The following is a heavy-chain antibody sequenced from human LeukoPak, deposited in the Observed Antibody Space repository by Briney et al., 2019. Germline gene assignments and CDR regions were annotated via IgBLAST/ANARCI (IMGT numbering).Heavy chain of an antibody. CDR3: ARGQHRLGYCSSTSCYSWFDP. J-gene: IGHJ5*02. CDR2: INPNSGGT. CDR1: GGTFSSYA. Sequence: ASVKVSCKASGGTFSSYAISWVRQAPGQGLGWMGWINPNSGGTNYAQKFQGRVTMTRDTSISTAYMELSRLRSDDTAVYYCARGQHRLGYCSSTSCYSWFDPWGQGTLVTVSS. V-gene: IGHV1-2*02. D-gene: IGHD2-2*02.